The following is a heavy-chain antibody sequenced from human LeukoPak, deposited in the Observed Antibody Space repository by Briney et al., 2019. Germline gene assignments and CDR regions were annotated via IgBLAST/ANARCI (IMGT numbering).Heavy chain of an antibody. Sequence: GGSLRLSCAASGFTFSSYSMNWVRQAPGKGLEWVSSISSSSYIYYADSVKGRFTISRDNAKNSLYLQMNSLRAEDTAVYYCARDLSSSWYPFDYWGQGTLVTVSS. CDR1: GFTFSSYS. V-gene: IGHV3-21*01. D-gene: IGHD6-13*01. CDR3: ARDLSSSWYPFDY. CDR2: ISSSSYI. J-gene: IGHJ4*02.